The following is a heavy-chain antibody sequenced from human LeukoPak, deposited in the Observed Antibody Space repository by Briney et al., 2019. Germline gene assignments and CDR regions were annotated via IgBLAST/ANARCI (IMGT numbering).Heavy chain of an antibody. CDR1: GFTFSSYA. Sequence: PGGSLRLSCAASGFTFSSYAMSWVRQAPGKGLEWVSSISSSSSYIYYADSVKGRFTISRDNAKNSLYLQMNSLRAEDTAVYYCASDSIPGPAAHFDYWGQGTLVTVSS. CDR3: ASDSIPGPAAHFDY. CDR2: ISSSSSYI. D-gene: IGHD2-2*01. J-gene: IGHJ4*02. V-gene: IGHV3-21*01.